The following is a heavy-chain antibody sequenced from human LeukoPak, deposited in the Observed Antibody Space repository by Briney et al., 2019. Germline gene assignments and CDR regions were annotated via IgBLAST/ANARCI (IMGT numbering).Heavy chain of an antibody. CDR1: GFTFTSYS. J-gene: IGHJ5*02. CDR2: ISSSSTYI. CDR3: ARDPGAVTTPSKWFDP. V-gene: IGHV3-21*01. D-gene: IGHD4-17*01. Sequence: PGGSLRLSCAASGFTFTSYSMSWVRQAPGRGLEWVSSISSSSTYIYYADSVKGRFTISRDNAKNSLYLQMNSLRAEDTAVYYCARDPGAVTTPSKWFDPWGKGTLVSVSS.